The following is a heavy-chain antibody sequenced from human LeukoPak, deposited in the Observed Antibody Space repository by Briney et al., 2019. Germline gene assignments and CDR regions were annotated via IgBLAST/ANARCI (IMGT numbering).Heavy chain of an antibody. CDR3: ARVGLGSGSSTGYYYYMDV. Sequence: SETLSLTCTVSGGSINIYYWSWIRQPPGKGLEWIGYIYYSGSNKYNPSLKNRITISVDTPQNQLSLKLSSVTAADTAVYYCARVGLGSGSSTGYYYYMDVWGKGTTVTVSS. CDR2: IYYSGSN. V-gene: IGHV4-59*01. J-gene: IGHJ6*03. D-gene: IGHD3-10*01. CDR1: GGSINIYY.